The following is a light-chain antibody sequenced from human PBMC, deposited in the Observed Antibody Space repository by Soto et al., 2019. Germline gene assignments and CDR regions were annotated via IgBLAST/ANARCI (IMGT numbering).Light chain of an antibody. V-gene: IGKV1-39*01. CDR3: HQRHTPPST. Sequence: IQMTQSPSSLSASVGDRVTITCRAGQSIGNFLNWYQQKPGKATKILIYSASTLQSGVSSNFNGSGSGTYVALTITSLQPGDFATYYFHQRHTPPSTFGQVTKL. CDR2: SAS. CDR1: QSIGNF. J-gene: IGKJ2*01.